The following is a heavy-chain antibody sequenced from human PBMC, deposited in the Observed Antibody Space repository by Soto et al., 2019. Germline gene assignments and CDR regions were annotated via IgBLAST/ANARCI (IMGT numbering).Heavy chain of an antibody. CDR3: ARDSILSGTTRPPPLDY. V-gene: IGHV3-30-3*01. Sequence: QVQLVESGGGVVQPGRSLRLSFAASGFTFSSNAMHWFRQAPGKGLEWVAVMSYDGSNEYYADSVKGRFTISRANSKNTLYLQMNSLRAEYTAVYYCARDSILSGTTRPPPLDYWGQGTLVTVSS. D-gene: IGHD4-17*01. CDR1: GFTFSSNA. CDR2: MSYDGSNE. J-gene: IGHJ4*02.